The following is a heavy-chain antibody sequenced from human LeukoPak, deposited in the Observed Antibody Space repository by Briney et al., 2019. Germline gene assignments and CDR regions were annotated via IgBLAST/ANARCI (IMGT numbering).Heavy chain of an antibody. D-gene: IGHD4-17*01. J-gene: IGHJ6*02. V-gene: IGHV3-30*03. CDR1: GFTVSRNY. Sequence: GGSLRLSCAASGFTVSRNYMTWVRQAPGKGLEWVAVISYDGSNKYYADSVKGRFTISRDNSKNTLYLQMNSLKTEDTAVYYCTMCDYGDYGDYYYYGMDVWGQGTTVTVSS. CDR3: TMCDYGDYGDYYYYGMDV. CDR2: ISYDGSNK.